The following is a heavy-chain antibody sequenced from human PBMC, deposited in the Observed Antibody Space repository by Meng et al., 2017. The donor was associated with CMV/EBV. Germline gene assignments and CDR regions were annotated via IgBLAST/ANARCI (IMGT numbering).Heavy chain of an antibody. Sequence: FTIYYMHWVRQAPGQGLELMGMIIPILGIANYAQKFQGRVTITADKSTSTAYMELSSLRSEDTAVYYCARDPKYCSSTSCPVAGWFDPWGQGTLVTVSS. CDR2: IIPILGIA. CDR1: FTIYY. CDR3: ARDPKYCSSTSCPVAGWFDP. J-gene: IGHJ5*02. V-gene: IGHV1-69*04. D-gene: IGHD2-2*01.